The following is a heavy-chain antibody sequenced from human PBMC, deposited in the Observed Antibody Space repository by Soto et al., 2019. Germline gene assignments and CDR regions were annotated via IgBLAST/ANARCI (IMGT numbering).Heavy chain of an antibody. V-gene: IGHV3-64D*06. J-gene: IGHJ4*02. Sequence: GGSLRLSCSASGFTFNSYAMHWVRQAPGKGLEFVSAISSYGADTYYADSVKGRFAISRDNSKNTLYLQMSSLRAEDTALYYCVKEASMRSDWYGQFDYWGQGALVTVSS. D-gene: IGHD6-19*01. CDR1: GFTFNSYA. CDR2: ISSYGADT. CDR3: VKEASMRSDWYGQFDY.